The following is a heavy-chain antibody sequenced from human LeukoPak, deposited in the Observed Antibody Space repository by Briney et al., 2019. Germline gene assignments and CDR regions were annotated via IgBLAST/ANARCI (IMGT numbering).Heavy chain of an antibody. V-gene: IGHV3-30*02. D-gene: IGHD3/OR15-3a*01. CDR2: IYYDGSTK. CDR1: GFSFNNYG. Sequence: PGGSLRLSCVASGFSFNNYGFHWVRQAPGKGLEWVADIYYDGSTKYYGDSVKGRFTISRDNSENTLYLQMNSLRAEDTAVYYCAKDNGLEIGFSLDYWGQGTLVAVSS. CDR3: AKDNGLEIGFSLDY. J-gene: IGHJ4*02.